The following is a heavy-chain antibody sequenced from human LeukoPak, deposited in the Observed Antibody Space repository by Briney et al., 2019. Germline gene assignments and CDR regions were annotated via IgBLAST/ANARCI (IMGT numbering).Heavy chain of an antibody. D-gene: IGHD1-1*01. J-gene: IGHJ2*01. CDR3: AREEDRGHYNRYFDL. Sequence: ASVKVSCKASGYTFTSYGISWVRQAPGQGLEWMGWISAYNGNTNYAQKLQGRVTMTTDTSTSTAYMELRSLRSDDTAVYYCAREEDRGHYNRYFDLWGRGTLVTVSS. V-gene: IGHV1-18*01. CDR2: ISAYNGNT. CDR1: GYTFTSYG.